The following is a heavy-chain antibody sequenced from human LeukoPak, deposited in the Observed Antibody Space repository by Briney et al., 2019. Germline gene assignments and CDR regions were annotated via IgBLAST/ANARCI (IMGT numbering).Heavy chain of an antibody. CDR3: ARVGYSGWNLEY. D-gene: IGHD5-12*01. CDR1: GFTFRSYW. Sequence: GGSLILSCAASGFTFRSYWMSWVRQAPGKGLEWVANINRGGSVKYYVDSVKGRFTISRDDAKNSLYVQMNSLRDEDTAVYYCARVGYSGWNLEYWGQGTLVTVSS. J-gene: IGHJ4*02. V-gene: IGHV3-7*01. CDR2: INRGGSVK.